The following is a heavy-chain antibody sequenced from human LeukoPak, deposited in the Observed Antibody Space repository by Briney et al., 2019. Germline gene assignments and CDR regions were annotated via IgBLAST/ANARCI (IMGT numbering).Heavy chain of an antibody. CDR1: GFTFSAYA. Sequence: GGSLRLSCAASGFTFSAYAMSWVRQAPGKGLEWVSCIDATGGGIYYADSVRGRFIISRDNSKNMVYLQMDSLRTEDTAIYYCAKGKGNHLGAFDYWGQGTLVAVSS. CDR2: IDATGGGI. CDR3: AKGKGNHLGAFDY. D-gene: IGHD1-26*01. J-gene: IGHJ4*02. V-gene: IGHV3-23*01.